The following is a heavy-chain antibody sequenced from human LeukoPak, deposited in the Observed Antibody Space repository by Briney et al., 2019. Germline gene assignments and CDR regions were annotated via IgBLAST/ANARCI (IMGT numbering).Heavy chain of an antibody. Sequence: GGSLRLSCAASGLSFRDFYMSWLRPSPGKGLAGLAYITYSGSIMFYADSVKGRFTISRDNTKNSLYLQMNSLRVEDTAVYYCARVHLEWGAWGQGTLVTVSS. CDR1: GLSFRDFY. CDR3: ARVHLEWGA. D-gene: IGHD3-16*01. CDR2: ITYSGSIM. V-gene: IGHV3-11*01. J-gene: IGHJ5*02.